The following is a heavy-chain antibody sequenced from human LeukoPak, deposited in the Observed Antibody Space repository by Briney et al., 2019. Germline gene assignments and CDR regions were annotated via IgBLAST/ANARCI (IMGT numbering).Heavy chain of an antibody. CDR1: GGSISSGDYY. D-gene: IGHD7-27*01. CDR3: ARDLGYGSAFDI. J-gene: IGHJ3*02. CDR2: IYYSGRT. V-gene: IGHV4-30-4*01. Sequence: PSQTLSLTCTVSGGSISSGDYYWSWIRQPPGKGLEWIGYIYYSGRTHYNPSLKSRIIISVDMSTNQFSLKLSSVTVADTAVYYCARDLGYGSAFDIWGQGTMVTVSS.